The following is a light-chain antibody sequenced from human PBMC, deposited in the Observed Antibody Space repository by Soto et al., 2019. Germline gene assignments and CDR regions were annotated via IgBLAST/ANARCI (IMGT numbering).Light chain of an antibody. V-gene: IGLV3-21*02. J-gene: IGLJ1*01. CDR2: DYS. CDR1: NIGSYS. CDR3: QLWDSSSDRYV. Sequence: SYELTQPPSVSVAPGQTAMITRGGTNIGSYSVHWYQQKPGQAPVLVVYDYSDRPSGIPERFSGSNSGNTATLTISRVEAGDEADYYCQLWDSSSDRYVFGTGTKVTVL.